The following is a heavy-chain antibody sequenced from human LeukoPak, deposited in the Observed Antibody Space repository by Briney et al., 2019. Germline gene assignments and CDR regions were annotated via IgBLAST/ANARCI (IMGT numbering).Heavy chain of an antibody. CDR1: GFVFENYY. V-gene: IGHV3-30*02. J-gene: IGHJ2*01. CDR3: ARDAAITYRSYSDI. D-gene: IGHD1-14*01. Sequence: GGSLRLSCEASGFVFENYYMHWVRQAPGKGMEWVTHIRQDGNNKIYADSVKGRFTISRDNSEKTMLLQMTSLRPEDTAVYYRARDAAITYRSYSDISGRGTLVT. CDR2: IRQDGNNK.